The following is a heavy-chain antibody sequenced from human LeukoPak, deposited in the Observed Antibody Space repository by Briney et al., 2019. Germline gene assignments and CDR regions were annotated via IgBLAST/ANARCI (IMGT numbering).Heavy chain of an antibody. CDR2: ISYDGSNK. CDR1: GFTFSSYA. V-gene: IGHV3-30*03. Sequence: GGSLRLSCAASGFTFSSYALHWVRQAPGKGLEWVAVISYDGSNKYYADSVKGRFTISRDNSKNTLYLQMNSLRAEDTALYYCARGDTVTTGYYYYYMDVWGKGTTVTVSS. J-gene: IGHJ6*03. CDR3: ARGDTVTTGYYYYYMDV. D-gene: IGHD4-17*01.